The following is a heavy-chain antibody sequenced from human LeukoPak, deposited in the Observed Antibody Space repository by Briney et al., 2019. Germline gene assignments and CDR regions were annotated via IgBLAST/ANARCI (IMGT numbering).Heavy chain of an antibody. V-gene: IGHV1-69*06. CDR3: AGGEGYCSNGICRMDAFDL. CDR2: IIPIFDAA. Sequence: GSSVKVSCKASGGTFNSYAINWVRQAPGQGLEWMGGIIPIFDAANYAQKFQGRVTITADKSTSTAYMELSSLKAEDTAVYYCAGGEGYCSNGICRMDAFDLWGQGTMVTVSS. D-gene: IGHD2-8*01. J-gene: IGHJ3*01. CDR1: GGTFNSYA.